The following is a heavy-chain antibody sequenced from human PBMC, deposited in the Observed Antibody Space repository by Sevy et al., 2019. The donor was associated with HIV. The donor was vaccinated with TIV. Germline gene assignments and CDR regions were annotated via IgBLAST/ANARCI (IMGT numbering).Heavy chain of an antibody. D-gene: IGHD1-26*01. CDR2: ISYDGSNK. CDR3: ATTSTPLYYYALDV. Sequence: GGSLRLSCAASGFTFSSYAMHWVRQAPGKGLEWVAVISYDGSNKYYADSVKGRFTISRDISKNTLNLQMNSLRAEDTAIYYCATTSTPLYYYALDVWGQGTTVTVSS. CDR1: GFTFSSYA. V-gene: IGHV3-30*14. J-gene: IGHJ6*02.